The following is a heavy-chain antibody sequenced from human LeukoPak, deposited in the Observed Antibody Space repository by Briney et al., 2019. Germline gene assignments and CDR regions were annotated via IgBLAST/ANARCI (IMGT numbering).Heavy chain of an antibody. V-gene: IGHV1-69*05. Sequence: ASVKVSCKASGGTFSSYAISWVRQAPGQGLEWMGGIIPIFGTANYAEKFQGRVTITTDESTSTAYMELSSLRSEDTAVYYCARLGRYYYDSSGYYHKYFDYWGQGTLVTVSS. CDR3: ARLGRYYYDSSGYYHKYFDY. CDR2: IIPIFGTA. CDR1: GGTFSSYA. D-gene: IGHD3-22*01. J-gene: IGHJ4*02.